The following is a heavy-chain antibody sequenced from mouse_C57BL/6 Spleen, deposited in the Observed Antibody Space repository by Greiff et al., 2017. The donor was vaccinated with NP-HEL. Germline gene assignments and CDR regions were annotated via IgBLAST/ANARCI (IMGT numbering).Heavy chain of an antibody. CDR3: ARWAIYYGSSYAMDY. CDR1: GYTFTSYW. D-gene: IGHD1-1*01. J-gene: IGHJ4*01. CDR2: IYPGSGST. V-gene: IGHV1-55*01. Sequence: VQLQQSGAELVKPGASVKMSCKASGYTFTSYWITWVKQRPGQGLEWIGDIYPGSGSTNYNEKFKSKATLTVDTSSSTAYMQLSSLTSEDSAVYYCARWAIYYGSSYAMDYWGQGTSVTVSS.